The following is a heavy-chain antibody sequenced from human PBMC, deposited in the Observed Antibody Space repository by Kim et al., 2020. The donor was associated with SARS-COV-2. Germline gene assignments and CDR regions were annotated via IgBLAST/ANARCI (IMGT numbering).Heavy chain of an antibody. D-gene: IGHD2-15*01. CDR2: ISYDGRNR. Sequence: GGSLRLSCAASGITFSDYSMHWVRQAPGKGLEWVAVISYDGRNRYYADSVKGQFTISRDNSKNTLYLQMNSLRAEDTAVYYCHAALYCSGGSCYYLEYWGQGTLVTVSS. V-gene: IGHV3-30*04. CDR1: GITFSDYS. J-gene: IGHJ4*02. CDR3: HAALYCSGGSCYYLEY.